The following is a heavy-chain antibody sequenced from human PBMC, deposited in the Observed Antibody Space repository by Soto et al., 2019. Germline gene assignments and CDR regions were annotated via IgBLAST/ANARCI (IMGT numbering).Heavy chain of an antibody. J-gene: IGHJ4*02. CDR1: GGSISSGGYY. Sequence: SETLSLTCTVSGGSISSGGYYWSWICQHPGKGLEWIGYIYYSGSTYYNPSLKSRVTISVDTSKNQFSLKLSSVTAADTAVYYCAREVDYYDSSGYFDYWGQGTLVTVSS. V-gene: IGHV4-31*03. D-gene: IGHD3-22*01. CDR2: IYYSGST. CDR3: AREVDYYDSSGYFDY.